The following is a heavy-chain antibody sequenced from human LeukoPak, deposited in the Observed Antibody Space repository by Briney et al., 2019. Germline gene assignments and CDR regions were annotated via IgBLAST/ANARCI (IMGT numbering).Heavy chain of an antibody. J-gene: IGHJ4*02. V-gene: IGHV5-51*01. D-gene: IGHD5-12*01. CDR3: ARVDRRGYSDYTAILPDY. CDR2: IYPHDSET. Sequence: GESLKISCQGSGYNFISNWIGWVRQTPGKGLEFLGIIYPHDSETIYSPSFQGQVTVSADKSISTAYLQWNSLKASDTAMYYCARVDRRGYSDYTAILPDYWGQGTLVTVSS. CDR1: GYNFISNW.